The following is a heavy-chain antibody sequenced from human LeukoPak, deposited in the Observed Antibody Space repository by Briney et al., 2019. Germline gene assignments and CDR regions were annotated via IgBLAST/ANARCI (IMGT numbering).Heavy chain of an antibody. CDR1: GFTFSDYY. J-gene: IGHJ5*02. V-gene: IGHV3-11*01. Sequence: GGSPRLSCAASGFTFSDYYMSWIRQAPGKGLEWVSYISSSGSTIYYADSVKGRFTISRDNAKNSLYLQMNSLRAEDTAVYYCARARIVVVVAATSLWFDPWGQGTLVTVSS. CDR3: ARARIVVVVAATSLWFDP. CDR2: ISSSGSTI. D-gene: IGHD2-15*01.